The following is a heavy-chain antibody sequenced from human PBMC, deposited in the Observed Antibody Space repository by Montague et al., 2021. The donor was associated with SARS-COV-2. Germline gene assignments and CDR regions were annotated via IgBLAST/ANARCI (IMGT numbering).Heavy chain of an antibody. CDR3: ARAKVTIFAVLIMLPAREAIDI. V-gene: IGHV4-34*01. CDR1: GGSFSGYY. J-gene: IGHJ3*02. D-gene: IGHD3-3*01. Sequence: SETLSLTCAVYGGSFSGYYWTWIRQPPGKGLEWIGEINHRGSSNYNPSLKSRVTISVDTSKSQISLKLTSVTAADTAQYYCARAKVTIFAVLIMLPAREAIDIWGQGTAVTVSS. CDR2: INHRGSS.